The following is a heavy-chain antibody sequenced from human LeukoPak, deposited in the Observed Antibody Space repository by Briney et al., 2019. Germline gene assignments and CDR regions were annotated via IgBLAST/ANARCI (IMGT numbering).Heavy chain of an antibody. CDR2: ISGRGHKI. Sequence: PGGSLRLSCAASGFDFSDYYMNWIRQAPGGGLEWLAFISGRGHKILYSDSLNGRFTISRDNAQKLLFLQMNDLRAGDTAIYYCARAVRAGGDYWGQGTLVTVSS. V-gene: IGHV3-11*01. CDR3: ARAVRAGGDY. CDR1: GFDFSDYY. J-gene: IGHJ4*02. D-gene: IGHD3-22*01.